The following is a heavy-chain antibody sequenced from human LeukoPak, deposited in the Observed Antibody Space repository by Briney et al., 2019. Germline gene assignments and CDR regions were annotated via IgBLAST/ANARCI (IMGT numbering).Heavy chain of an antibody. CDR1: GFTFSDYY. CDR2: ISSSGSTI. Sequence: GGSLRLSCAASGFTFSDYYMSWIRQAPGKGLEWVSYISSSGSTIYYADSVKGRFTISRDNAKNSLYLQMNSLRAEDTAVYYCASTGPAVATPLFDYWGQGTLVTVSS. CDR3: ASTGPAVATPLFDY. V-gene: IGHV3-11*01. J-gene: IGHJ4*02. D-gene: IGHD6-13*01.